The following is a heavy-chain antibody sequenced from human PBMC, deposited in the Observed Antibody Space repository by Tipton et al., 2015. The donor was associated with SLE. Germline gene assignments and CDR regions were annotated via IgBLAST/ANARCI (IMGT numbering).Heavy chain of an antibody. CDR2: INHSGST. J-gene: IGHJ4*02. CDR1: GGSFSGYY. D-gene: IGHD1-26*01. CDR3: ARDSGGSYLFDY. V-gene: IGHV4-34*01. Sequence: TLSLTCAVYGGSFSGYYWSWIRQPPGKGLEWIGEINHSGSTNYNPSLKSRVTISVDTSKNQFSLKLSSVTAADTAVYYCARDSGGSYLFDYWGQGTLVTVSS.